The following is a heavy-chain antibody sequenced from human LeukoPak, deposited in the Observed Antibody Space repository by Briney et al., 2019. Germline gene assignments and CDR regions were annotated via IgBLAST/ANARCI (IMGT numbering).Heavy chain of an antibody. CDR1: GFTFSIYG. V-gene: IGHV3-30*18. Sequence: GGSVTLFCAASGFTFSIYGMHWVRQAPGKGLECVAVISYDGSNKYYADSVKGRFTISRENSKNTLYLQMNSLRAEDTAVYYCAEVSGDHPYFDYWGQRTLVTVSS. CDR2: ISYDGSNK. J-gene: IGHJ4*02. CDR3: AEVSGDHPYFDY. D-gene: IGHD4-17*01.